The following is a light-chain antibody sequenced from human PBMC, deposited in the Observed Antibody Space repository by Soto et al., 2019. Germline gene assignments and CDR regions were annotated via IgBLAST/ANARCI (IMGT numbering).Light chain of an antibody. J-gene: IGLJ1*01. CDR1: SRDIGGYKY. CDR2: DVS. Sequence: QFVLTQAASGASSPGQSSTISCTGTSRDIGGYKYVSWYQQHPGKAPKLMIYDVSNRPSGVSNRFSGSKSGNTATLTISGLQGEDEAEYYCSSYTGGSTYVFGTGTKVTVL. V-gene: IGLV2-14*01. CDR3: SSYTGGSTYV.